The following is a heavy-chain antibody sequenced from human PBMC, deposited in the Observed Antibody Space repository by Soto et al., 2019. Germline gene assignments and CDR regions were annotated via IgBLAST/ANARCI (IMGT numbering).Heavy chain of an antibody. CDR2: IYWDDDK. J-gene: IGHJ4*02. V-gene: IGHV2-5*02. Sequence: QITLKESGPTLVQPTQTLTLICTFSVFSLTTSGEGVAWIRQPPGKALEWLAIIYWDDDKRYKPSLKSRLTVTKATSKNQVVLTMTNMDPVDTATYYCAHTRGGGNSALIDYWSQGTLVSVS. CDR1: VFSLTTSGEG. D-gene: IGHD1-1*01. CDR3: AHTRGGGNSALIDY.